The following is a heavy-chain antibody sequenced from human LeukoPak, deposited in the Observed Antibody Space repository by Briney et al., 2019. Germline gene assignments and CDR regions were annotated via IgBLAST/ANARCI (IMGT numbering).Heavy chain of an antibody. V-gene: IGHV3-7*04. Sequence: GGSLRLSCATSGFTFSNFWMDWVRQARRKGLEWVANINQNGGEKYYADSVKGRFTISGDNAKNSLYLQMNSLRVEDTAVYYCTRALDYWGQGTLVTVSS. CDR3: TRALDY. CDR2: INQNGGEK. J-gene: IGHJ4*02. CDR1: GFTFSNFW.